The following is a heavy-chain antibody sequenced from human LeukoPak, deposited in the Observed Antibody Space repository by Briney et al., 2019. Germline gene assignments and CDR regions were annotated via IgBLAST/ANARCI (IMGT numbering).Heavy chain of an antibody. CDR3: ASQVVVAGTQYFDY. D-gene: IGHD2-15*01. V-gene: IGHV4-39*01. J-gene: IGHJ4*02. CDR1: GGSISSSTYY. CDR2: IYYSGNT. Sequence: PSETLSLTCTVSGGSISSSTYYWGWIRQPPGKGLEWIGSIYYSGNTYYNPSLKSRVTISVDTSQNQFSLKLSSVTAADTAVYYCASQVVVAGTQYFDYWGQGTLATVSS.